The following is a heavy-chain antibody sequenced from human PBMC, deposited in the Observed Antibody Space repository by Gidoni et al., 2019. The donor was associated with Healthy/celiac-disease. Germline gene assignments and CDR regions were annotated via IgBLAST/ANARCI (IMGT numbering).Heavy chain of an antibody. CDR2: IIPILGIT. CDR3: ARGIVGATPGGFDY. D-gene: IGHD1-26*01. V-gene: IGHV1-69*02. J-gene: IGHJ4*02. Sequence: QVQLVQSGAEVKKPGSSVKVSCKASGGTFRSYTISWVRQAPGQGLEWMGRIIPILGITNYAQKFQGRVTITADKSTSTAYMELSSLRSEDTAVYYCARGIVGATPGGFDYWGQGTLVTVSS. CDR1: GGTFRSYT.